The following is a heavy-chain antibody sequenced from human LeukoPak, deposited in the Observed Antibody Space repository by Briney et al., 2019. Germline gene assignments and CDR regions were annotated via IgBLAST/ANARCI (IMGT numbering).Heavy chain of an antibody. V-gene: IGHV4-59*08. D-gene: IGHD4-17*01. J-gene: IGHJ4*02. CDR3: ARWNYGDYDHYFDY. CDR2: IYYSGST. CDR1: GGSISSYF. Sequence: SETLSLTCTVSGGSISSYFWSWIRQPPGKGLEWIGYIYYSGSTNYNPSVKSRVTISVDTSRNQFSLKLSSVTAADTAVYYCARWNYGDYDHYFDYWGQGTLVTVSS.